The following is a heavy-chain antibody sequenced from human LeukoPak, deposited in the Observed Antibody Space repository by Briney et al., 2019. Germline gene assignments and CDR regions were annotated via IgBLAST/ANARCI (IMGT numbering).Heavy chain of an antibody. V-gene: IGHV1-2*04. J-gene: IGHJ4*02. Sequence: ASVKVSCKASGYTFTGYYMHWVRQAPGQGLEWMGRINPNSGGTNYAQKFQGWVTMTRDTSISTAYMELSRLRSDDTAVYYCARAENPTYYDILTGHRPGVDYWGQGTLVTVSS. CDR2: INPNSGGT. CDR1: GYTFTGYY. CDR3: ARAENPTYYDILTGHRPGVDY. D-gene: IGHD3-9*01.